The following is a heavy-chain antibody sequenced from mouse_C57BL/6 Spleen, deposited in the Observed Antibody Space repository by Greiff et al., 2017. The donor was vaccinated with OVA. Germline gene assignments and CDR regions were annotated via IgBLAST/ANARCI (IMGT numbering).Heavy chain of an antibody. CDR1: GFTFSSYG. J-gene: IGHJ3*01. CDR2: ISSGGSYT. Sequence: KLVESGGDLVKPGGSLKLSCAASGFTFSSYGMSWVRQTPDKRLEWVATISSGGSYTYYPDSVKGRFTISRDNAKNTLYLQMSSLKSEDTAMYYCARLDDGDGYYAWFAYWGQGTLVTVSA. V-gene: IGHV5-6*02. D-gene: IGHD2-3*01. CDR3: ARLDDGDGYYAWFAY.